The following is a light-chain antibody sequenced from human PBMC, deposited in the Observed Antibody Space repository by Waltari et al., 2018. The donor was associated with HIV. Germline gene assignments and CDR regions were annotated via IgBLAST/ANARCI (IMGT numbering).Light chain of an antibody. J-gene: IGLJ1*01. CDR2: SNN. Sequence: QSVLAQPPSASGTPGQRVTIPCSGSTSNIGGNTVSWYQQLPGTAPKLLIYSNNERPSGVPDRLSGSTSGTSASLVIRGLQSEDEADYYCAAWDDSLKGGAFGTGTKVTVL. CDR1: TSNIGGNT. V-gene: IGLV1-44*01. CDR3: AAWDDSLKGGA.